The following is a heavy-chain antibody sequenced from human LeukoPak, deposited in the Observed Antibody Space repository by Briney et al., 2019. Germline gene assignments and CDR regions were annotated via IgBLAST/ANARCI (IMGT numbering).Heavy chain of an antibody. CDR1: GFTFSSYA. J-gene: IGHJ4*02. CDR2: ISVTGGST. CDR3: ASDTMFGEVIFDY. Sequence: GGSLRLSCAASGFTFSSYAMSWVRQAPGRGLEWVSAISVTGGSTYYADSVKGRFTISRDNSQNILYLQMNSLRAEDTATYYCASDTMFGEVIFDYWGQGTLVTVSS. V-gene: IGHV3-23*01. D-gene: IGHD3-3*01.